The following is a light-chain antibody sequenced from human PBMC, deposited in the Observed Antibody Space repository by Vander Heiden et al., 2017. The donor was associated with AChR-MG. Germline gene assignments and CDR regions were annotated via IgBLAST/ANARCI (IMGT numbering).Light chain of an antibody. Sequence: QSVLTQPSSASGTPGQRVTISCSGSSSNIGSNSVNWYQQLPGTAPKLLMYRNDQRPSGVPDRFSGSKSGTSASLAINGLQSEDEADYYCAAWDDSLKGVFGGGTKLTVL. J-gene: IGLJ2*01. V-gene: IGLV1-44*01. CDR1: SSNIGSNS. CDR3: AAWDDSLKGV. CDR2: RND.